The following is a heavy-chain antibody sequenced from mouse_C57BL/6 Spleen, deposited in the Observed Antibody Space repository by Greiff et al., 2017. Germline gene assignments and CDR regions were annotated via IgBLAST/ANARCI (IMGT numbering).Heavy chain of an antibody. CDR3: ARGGVWPHYSMDY. V-gene: IGHV1-55*01. D-gene: IGHD2-10*02. Sequence: QVQLQQPGAELVKPGASVKMSCKASGYTFTSYWITWVKQRPGQGLEWIGDIYPGSGSTNYNEKFKSKATLTVDTSSSTAYMQLSSLTSEDSAVYYCARGGVWPHYSMDYWGQGTSVTVSS. J-gene: IGHJ4*01. CDR2: IYPGSGST. CDR1: GYTFTSYW.